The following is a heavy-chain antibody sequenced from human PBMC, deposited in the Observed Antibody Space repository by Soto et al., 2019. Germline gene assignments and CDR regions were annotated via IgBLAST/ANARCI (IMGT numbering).Heavy chain of an antibody. V-gene: IGHV2-5*02. CDR2: IYWDDDK. CDR1: GFSLTTVGVG. J-gene: IGHJ4*02. Sequence: QITLKESGPALVKPTQTLTLTCTFSGFSLTTVGVGVAWIRQPPGKALEWLPLIYWDDDKFCSPSHKSRLTVTKDTSKDHVVLTMTTLDPTDTATYYWAHRHISPAYVDFWGQGTLVTVSS. CDR3: AHRHISPAYVDF.